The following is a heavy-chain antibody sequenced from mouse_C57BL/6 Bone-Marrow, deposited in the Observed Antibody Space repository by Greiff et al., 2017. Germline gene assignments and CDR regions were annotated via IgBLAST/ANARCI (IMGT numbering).Heavy chain of an antibody. V-gene: IGHV1-55*01. Sequence: QVQLQQPGAELVKPGASVKMSCKASGYTFTSYWITWVKQRPGQGLEWIGDIYPGSGSTNYNEKFKSKATLTVDTSSSTAYMQLSSLTSEDSAVYYCARYGNYPSGFAYWGQGTLVTVSA. CDR1: GYTFTSYW. CDR3: ARYGNYPSGFAY. D-gene: IGHD2-1*01. J-gene: IGHJ3*01. CDR2: IYPGSGST.